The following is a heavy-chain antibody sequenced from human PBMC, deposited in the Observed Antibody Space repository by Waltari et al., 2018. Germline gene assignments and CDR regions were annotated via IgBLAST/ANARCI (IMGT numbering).Heavy chain of an antibody. Sequence: EVQLVESGGALVRPGGSLTVSCAASGFNFNNAWMTWVRQAPGKGVEWGGRIRKKSDGEITDYAAPVRGRFKISRDDSKNTLYLQMDSLKTEDTAVYYCTTTVAAGEFDYWGQGTLVTVSS. CDR2: IRKKSDGEIT. D-gene: IGHD7-27*01. J-gene: IGHJ4*02. V-gene: IGHV3-15*02. CDR3: TTTVAAGEFDY. CDR1: GFNFNNAW.